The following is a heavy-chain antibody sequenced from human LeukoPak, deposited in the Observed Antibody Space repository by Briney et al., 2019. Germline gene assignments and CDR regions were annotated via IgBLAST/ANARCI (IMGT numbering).Heavy chain of an antibody. J-gene: IGHJ4*02. V-gene: IGHV4-31*03. CDR2: IYYTGTT. D-gene: IGHD3-16*02. CDR3: ARSTPTSFFDY. CDR1: GGSISSGGYY. Sequence: PSETLSLTCTVSGGSISSGGYYWSWIRQPPGNGPECVGYIYYTGTTYYNPSLKSRLTISVDTSKNQFSLNLDSVTAADTAVYYCARSTPTSFFDYWGQGTLVTVSS.